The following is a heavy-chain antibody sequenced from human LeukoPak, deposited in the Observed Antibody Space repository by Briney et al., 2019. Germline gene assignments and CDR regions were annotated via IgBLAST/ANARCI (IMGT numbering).Heavy chain of an antibody. CDR3: AAARVERGSYYLFDY. V-gene: IGHV1-58*01. CDR2: IVVGSGNT. Sequence: GASVKVSCTASGFTFTSSAVQWVRQARGQRLEWIGWIVVGSGNTNYAQKFQERVTITRDMSTSTAYMELSSLRSEDTAVYYCAAARVERGSYYLFDYWGQGTLVTVSS. D-gene: IGHD1-26*01. CDR1: GFTFTSSA. J-gene: IGHJ4*02.